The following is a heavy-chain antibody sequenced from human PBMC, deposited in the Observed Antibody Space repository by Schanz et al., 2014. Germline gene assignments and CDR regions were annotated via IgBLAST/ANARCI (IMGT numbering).Heavy chain of an antibody. V-gene: IGHV1-46*01. CDR3: ARAKRFGDMDV. CDR2: INPIGGST. Sequence: QVQLVQSGAEVKKPGASVKVSCKASGYTFTNFFLHWVRQAPGQGLEWMGIINPIGGSTTYAQKFRGAVTLTTDTSTDTAYLELTSLRSEDTAVYYCARAKRFGDMDVWGQGTTVTGSS. CDR1: GYTFTNFF. D-gene: IGHD3-10*01. J-gene: IGHJ6*02.